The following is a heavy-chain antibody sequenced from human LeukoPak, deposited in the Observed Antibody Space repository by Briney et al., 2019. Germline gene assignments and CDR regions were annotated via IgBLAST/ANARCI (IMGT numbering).Heavy chain of an antibody. CDR2: IYYSGTT. CDR3: ARGGSGSYYSVYNAVDV. V-gene: IGHV4-31*03. Sequence: SETLSLTCTVSGGSISSGGNFWSWIRQRPGKGLEWIGFIYYSGTTYSNPSLKSRVAISADTSKNEFSLKLNSLTAADTAVYYCARGGSGSYYSVYNAVDVWGQGTTVTVS. CDR1: GGSISSGGNF. D-gene: IGHD1-26*01. J-gene: IGHJ6*02.